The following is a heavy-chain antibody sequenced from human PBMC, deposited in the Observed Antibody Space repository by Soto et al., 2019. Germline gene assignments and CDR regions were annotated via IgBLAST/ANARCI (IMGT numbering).Heavy chain of an antibody. Sequence: GGSLRLSCAASGFTFSSYGMHWVRQAPGKGLEWVAVISYDGSNKYYADSVKGRFTISRDNSKNTLYLQMNSLRAEDTAVYYCAISMYDFWSGYTEDNWFDPWGQGTLVTVSS. CDR3: AISMYDFWSGYTEDNWFDP. CDR2: ISYDGSNK. CDR1: GFTFSSYG. D-gene: IGHD3-3*01. V-gene: IGHV3-30*03. J-gene: IGHJ5*02.